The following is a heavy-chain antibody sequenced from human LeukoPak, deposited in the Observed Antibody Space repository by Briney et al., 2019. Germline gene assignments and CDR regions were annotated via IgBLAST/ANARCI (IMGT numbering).Heavy chain of an antibody. Sequence: KAGGSLRLSCAASGFTFSSYSMNWVRQAPGEGLEWVSSISSSSSYIYYADSVKGRFTISRDNAKNSLYLQMNSLRAEDTAVYYCASLTRYMDVWGKGTTVTVSS. V-gene: IGHV3-21*01. CDR3: ASLTRYMDV. CDR1: GFTFSSYS. J-gene: IGHJ6*03. CDR2: ISSSSSYI.